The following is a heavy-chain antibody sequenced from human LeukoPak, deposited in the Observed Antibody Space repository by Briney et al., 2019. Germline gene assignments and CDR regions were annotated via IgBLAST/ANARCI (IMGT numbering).Heavy chain of an antibody. D-gene: IGHD1-1*01. V-gene: IGHV3-9*03. CDR3: AKGGGGTNYYYMDV. Sequence: GGSLRLSCAASGFTFSSYGMSWVRQAPGKGLEWVSGISWNSGSIGYADSVKGRFTISRDNAKDSLYLQMNSLRAEDMALYYCAKGGGGTNYYYMDVWGKGTTVTVSS. CDR1: GFTFSSYG. CDR2: ISWNSGSI. J-gene: IGHJ6*03.